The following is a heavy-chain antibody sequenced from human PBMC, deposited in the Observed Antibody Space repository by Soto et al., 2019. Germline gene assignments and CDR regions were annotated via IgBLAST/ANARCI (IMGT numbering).Heavy chain of an antibody. CDR1: GGSISSGGYS. V-gene: IGHV4-30-2*01. CDR2: IYHSGST. Sequence: QLQRQESGSGLVKPSQILSLTCAVSGGSISSGGYSWSWIRQPPGKGLEWIGYIYHSGSTYYNPSLKSRVTISVDRSKNQFSLKLSSVTAADTAVYYCARVPSPWGQGTLVTVSS. CDR3: ARVPSP. J-gene: IGHJ5*02.